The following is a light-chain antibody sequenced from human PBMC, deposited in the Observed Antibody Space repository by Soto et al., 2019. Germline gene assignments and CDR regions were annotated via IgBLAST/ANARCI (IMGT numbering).Light chain of an antibody. CDR2: LNGDGSH. V-gene: IGLV4-69*01. Sequence: QLVLTQSPSASASLGASVKLTCTLSSGHSTYAIAWHQQQPEKGPRYLMKLNGDGSHSKGDGIPDRFSGSSSGAERYLTISSLQSEDEADYYCQTWGTGPWVFGGGTKLTVL. J-gene: IGLJ3*02. CDR3: QTWGTGPWV. CDR1: SGHSTYA.